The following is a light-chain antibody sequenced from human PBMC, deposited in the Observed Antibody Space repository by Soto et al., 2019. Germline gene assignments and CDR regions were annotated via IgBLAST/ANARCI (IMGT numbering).Light chain of an antibody. Sequence: DIVMTQSPDSLAVSLGERATINCKSSQSIFYSSNNKNYLAWYQQKPGQPPKLLIYWASTRESVVPDRFSGSGSGTDFTLTSSSLQSEDVAVYDCQQYYGTPITFGRGTRLE. J-gene: IGKJ5*01. CDR1: QSIFYSSNNKNY. CDR3: QQYYGTPIT. CDR2: WAS. V-gene: IGKV4-1*01.